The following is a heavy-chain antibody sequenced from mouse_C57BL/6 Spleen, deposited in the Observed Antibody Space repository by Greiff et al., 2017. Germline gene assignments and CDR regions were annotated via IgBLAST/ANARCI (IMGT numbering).Heavy chain of an antibody. CDR1: GFTFSDYY. Sequence: EVQLVESEGGLVQPGSSMKLSCTASGFTFSDYYMAWVRQVPEKGLEWVANINYDGSSTYYLDSLKSRFIISRDNAKNILYLQMSSLKSEDTATYYCARDRLGHWYFDVWGTGTTVTVSS. CDR2: INYDGSST. V-gene: IGHV5-16*01. J-gene: IGHJ1*03. CDR3: ARDRLGHWYFDV. D-gene: IGHD4-1*01.